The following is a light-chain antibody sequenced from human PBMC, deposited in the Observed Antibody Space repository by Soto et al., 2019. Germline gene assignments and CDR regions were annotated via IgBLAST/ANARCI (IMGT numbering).Light chain of an antibody. CDR1: GSNIGAGYD. CDR2: GNT. V-gene: IGLV1-40*01. Sequence: QSVLTQPPSVSGAPGQRVTISCTGSGSNIGAGYDVHWYQHLPGTAPRLLIYGNTNRPSGVPDRFSYSKSGTSASLAITGLQAEDEADYYCQSFDVSLGTVVFGRGTKLTVL. CDR3: QSFDVSLGTVV. J-gene: IGLJ2*01.